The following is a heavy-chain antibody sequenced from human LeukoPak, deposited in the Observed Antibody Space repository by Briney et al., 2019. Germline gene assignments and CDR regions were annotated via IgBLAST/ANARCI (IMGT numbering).Heavy chain of an antibody. CDR1: GFTFSSYW. V-gene: IGHV3-9*01. CDR3: AKDISAYYYGSGSTIAYYYYYYGMDV. Sequence: GGSLRLSCAASGFTFSSYWMHWVRQAPGKGLEWVSGISWNSGSIGYADSVKGRFTISRDNAKNSLYLQMNSLRAEDTALYYCAKDISAYYYGSGSTIAYYYYYYGMDVWGQGTTVTVSS. D-gene: IGHD3-10*01. CDR2: ISWNSGSI. J-gene: IGHJ6*02.